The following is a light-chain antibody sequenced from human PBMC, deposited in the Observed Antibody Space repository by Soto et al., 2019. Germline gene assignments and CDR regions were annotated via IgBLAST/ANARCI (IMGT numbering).Light chain of an antibody. CDR2: GAS. V-gene: IGKV3-15*01. CDR1: QSVGSN. Sequence: ETVMTQSPATLSVSPGERATLSCRASQSVGSNLAWYQQKPGQAPRLLIYGASTRATGIPARFSGSGSGTEFTLTISRLEPEDFAVYYCQQSGGSKRTCGQGTKVDIK. J-gene: IGKJ1*01. CDR3: QQSGGSKRT.